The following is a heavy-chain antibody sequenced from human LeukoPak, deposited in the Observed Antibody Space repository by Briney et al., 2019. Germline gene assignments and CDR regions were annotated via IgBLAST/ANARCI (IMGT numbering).Heavy chain of an antibody. V-gene: IGHV3-48*03. CDR2: ISSSGSTI. D-gene: IGHD2-21*02. CDR3: ARASGGGDLDFDY. CDR1: GFTFSSYE. Sequence: GGSLRLSCAASGFTFSSYEMNWVRQAPGKGLEWVSYISSSGSTIYYADSVKGRFTISRDNAKNSLYLQMNSLRAEDTAVYYCARASGGGDLDFDYWGQGTLVTVSS. J-gene: IGHJ4*02.